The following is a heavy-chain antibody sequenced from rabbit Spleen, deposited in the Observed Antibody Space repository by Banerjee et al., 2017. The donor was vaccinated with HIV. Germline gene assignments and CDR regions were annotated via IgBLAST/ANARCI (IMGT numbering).Heavy chain of an antibody. D-gene: IGHD1-1*01. CDR1: GLDFSSNYW. CDR2: IDVTKDGST. CDR3: ARDAAGVIGWNFNL. V-gene: IGHV1S40*01. J-gene: IGHJ4*01. Sequence: QSLEESGGGLVKPGASLTLTCKASGLDFSSNYWICWVRQAPGKGLEWIACIDVTKDGSTYYASWAKGRFTIYRTSSTTVALQVTSLTAADTATYFCARDAAGVIGWNFNLWGPGTLVT.